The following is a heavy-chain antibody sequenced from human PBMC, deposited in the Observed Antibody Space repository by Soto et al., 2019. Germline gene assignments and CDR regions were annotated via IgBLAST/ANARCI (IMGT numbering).Heavy chain of an antibody. Sequence: ASVKVSCKASGGTFSSYAISWVRQAPGQGLEWMGGIIPIFGTANYAQKFQGRVTITADESTSTAYMELSSLRSEDTAVYYCARDPYFVPTPELYYYYGMDVWGQGTTVTVSS. V-gene: IGHV1-69*13. CDR3: ARDPYFVPTPELYYYYGMDV. CDR2: IIPIFGTA. J-gene: IGHJ6*02. D-gene: IGHD3-9*01. CDR1: GGTFSSYA.